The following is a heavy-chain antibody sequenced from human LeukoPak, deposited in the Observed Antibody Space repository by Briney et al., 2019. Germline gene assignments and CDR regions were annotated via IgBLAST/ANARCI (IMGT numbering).Heavy chain of an antibody. CDR3: ARQTGSGLFILP. CDR2: IYYTGST. Sequence: PSETLSLTCTVSGGSISSSSYYWGWIRQPPGKGLEWIGSIYYTGSTYYNPSLKSRVTISVDTSKNQFSLKLSSVTAADTAVYYCARQTGSGLFILPGGQGTLVTVSS. D-gene: IGHD3/OR15-3a*01. V-gene: IGHV4-39*01. CDR1: GGSISSSSYY. J-gene: IGHJ4*02.